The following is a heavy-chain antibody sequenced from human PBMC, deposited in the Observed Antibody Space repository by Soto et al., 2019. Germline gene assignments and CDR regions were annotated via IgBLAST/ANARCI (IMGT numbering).Heavy chain of an antibody. J-gene: IGHJ6*02. D-gene: IGHD2-15*01. Sequence: QVQLVESGGGVVQPGRSLRLSCAASGFTFSSYGMHWVRQAPGKGLEWVAVISYDGSNKYYADSVKGRFTISRDNSKNRQYRTMNSLRAGGTSVYYCAKVGTGCSGGSCYYYGMDVWGQGTAVTVSS. CDR3: AKVGTGCSGGSCYYYGMDV. V-gene: IGHV3-30*18. CDR2: ISYDGSNK. CDR1: GFTFSSYG.